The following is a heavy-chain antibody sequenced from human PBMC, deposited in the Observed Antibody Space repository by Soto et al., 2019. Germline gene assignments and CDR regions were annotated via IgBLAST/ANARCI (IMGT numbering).Heavy chain of an antibody. CDR1: GFTFSSYA. CDR2: ISYDGSNK. CDR3: AREGGDSSGYEYYFDY. Sequence: QVQLVESGGGVVQPGRSLRLSCAASGFTFSSYAMHWVRQAPGKGLEWVAVISYDGSNKYYADSVKGRFTISRDNSKNTLYLQMNSLRAEDTAVYYCAREGGDSSGYEYYFDYWGQGTLVTVSS. D-gene: IGHD3-22*01. J-gene: IGHJ4*02. V-gene: IGHV3-30-3*01.